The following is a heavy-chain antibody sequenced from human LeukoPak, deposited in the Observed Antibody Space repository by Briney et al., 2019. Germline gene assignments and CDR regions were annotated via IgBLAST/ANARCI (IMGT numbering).Heavy chain of an antibody. V-gene: IGHV3-7*01. CDR3: ARVSRIYYDFWSGYSPFDY. CDR2: IKQDGSEK. Sequence: GGSLRLSCAASGSTFSSYWMSWVRQAPGKGLEWVANIKQDGSEKYYVDSVKGRFTISRDNAKNSLYLQMNSLRAEDTAVYYCARVSRIYYDFWSGYSPFDYWGQGTLVTVSS. CDR1: GSTFSSYW. D-gene: IGHD3-3*01. J-gene: IGHJ4*02.